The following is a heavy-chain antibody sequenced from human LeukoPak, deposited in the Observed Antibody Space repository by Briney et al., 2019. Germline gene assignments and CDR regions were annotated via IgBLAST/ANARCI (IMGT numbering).Heavy chain of an antibody. CDR2: INHSGST. V-gene: IGHV4-39*07. Sequence: PSETLSLTCTVSGGSINSSNYYWGWIRQPPGKGLEWIGEINHSGSTNYNPSLKSRVTISVDTSKNQFSLKLSSVTAADTAVYYCARGEDIVVVPAAIGWFDPWGQGTLVTVSS. CDR1: GGSINSSNYY. D-gene: IGHD2-2*01. CDR3: ARGEDIVVVPAAIGWFDP. J-gene: IGHJ5*02.